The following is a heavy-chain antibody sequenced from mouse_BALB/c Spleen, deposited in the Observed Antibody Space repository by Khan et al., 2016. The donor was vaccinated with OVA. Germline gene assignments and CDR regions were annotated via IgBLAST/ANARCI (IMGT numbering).Heavy chain of an antibody. CDR3: ARDYGGTYYLDY. CDR2: IYPGTGST. V-gene: IGHV1-76*01. D-gene: IGHD1-2*01. J-gene: IGHJ2*01. Sequence: QVQLQQSGAELVRPGASVKLSCKTSGNIFTSYWIHWVKQRSGQGLEWLARIYPGTGSTYYHEKFKGKATLTADKSSSTAYLPLSRLKSEDSAVSCWARDYGGTYYLDYWGHGTTRTVSS. CDR1: GNIFTSYW.